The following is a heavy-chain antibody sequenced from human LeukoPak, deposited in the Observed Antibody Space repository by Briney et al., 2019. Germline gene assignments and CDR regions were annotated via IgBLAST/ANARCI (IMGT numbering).Heavy chain of an antibody. CDR3: ARHRYCSSTSCLNYYYYYMDV. J-gene: IGHJ6*03. CDR2: IYYSGST. Sequence: SETLSLTCTVSGGSISSYYWSWIRQPPGKGLEWIGYIYYSGSTNYNPSLKSRVTISVDTSKNQFSLKLSSVTAADTAVYYCARHRYCSSTSCLNYYYYYMDVWGKGTTVTISS. CDR1: GGSISSYY. D-gene: IGHD2-2*01. V-gene: IGHV4-59*01.